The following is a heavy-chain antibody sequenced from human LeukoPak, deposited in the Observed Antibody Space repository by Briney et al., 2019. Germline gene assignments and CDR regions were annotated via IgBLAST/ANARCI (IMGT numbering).Heavy chain of an antibody. D-gene: IGHD1-26*01. CDR1: GYTSTYYV. J-gene: IGHJ4*02. CDR3: ARGEKPYDY. V-gene: IGHV1-18*01. CDR2: INAYNGNT. Sequence: ASVKVSCKTSGYTSTYYVISWVRQAPGQGLEWMGWINAYNGNTNDAQKFQGRVPMTTDTSTSTAYMELRSLRSDDTAVYYCARGEKPYDYWGQGTLVSVSS.